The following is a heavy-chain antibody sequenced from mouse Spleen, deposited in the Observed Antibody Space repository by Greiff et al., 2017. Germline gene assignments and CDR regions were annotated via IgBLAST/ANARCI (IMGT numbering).Heavy chain of an antibody. CDR2: ISSGGGNT. D-gene: IGHD2-4*01. V-gene: IGHV5-9*04. CDR1: GFTFSSYA. CDR3: ARHDYVFDY. Sequence: DVKLVESGGGLVKLGGSLKLSCAASGFTFSSYAMSWVRQTPEKRLEWVATISSGGGNTYYPDSVKGRFTISRDNAKNTLYLQMSSLKSEDTAMYYCARHDYVFDYWGQGTTLTVSS. J-gene: IGHJ2*01.